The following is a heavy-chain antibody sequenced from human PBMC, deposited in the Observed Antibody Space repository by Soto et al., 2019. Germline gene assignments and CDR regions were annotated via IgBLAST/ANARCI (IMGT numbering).Heavy chain of an antibody. CDR1: GFTFSSYS. J-gene: IGHJ3*02. Sequence: GGSLRLSCAASGFTFSSYSMNWVRQAPGKGLEWVSSISSSSSYIYYADSVKGRFTISRDNAKNSLYLQMNSLRAEDTAVYYCARDSSGHDAFDIWGQGTMVTVS. CDR3: ARDSSGHDAFDI. D-gene: IGHD6-19*01. V-gene: IGHV3-21*01. CDR2: ISSSSSYI.